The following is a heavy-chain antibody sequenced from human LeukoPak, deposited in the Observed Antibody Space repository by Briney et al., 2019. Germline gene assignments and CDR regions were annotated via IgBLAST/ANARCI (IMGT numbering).Heavy chain of an antibody. J-gene: IGHJ5*02. Sequence: GASVKVSCKASGGTFSSYAISWVRQAPGQGLEWMGGIIPIFGTANYAQKFQGRVTVTADKSTSTAYMELSRLRSDDTAVYYCAREYCSGGSCLAKFGYNWFDPWGQGTLVTVSS. D-gene: IGHD2-15*01. CDR1: GGTFSSYA. V-gene: IGHV1-69*06. CDR2: IIPIFGTA. CDR3: AREYCSGGSCLAKFGYNWFDP.